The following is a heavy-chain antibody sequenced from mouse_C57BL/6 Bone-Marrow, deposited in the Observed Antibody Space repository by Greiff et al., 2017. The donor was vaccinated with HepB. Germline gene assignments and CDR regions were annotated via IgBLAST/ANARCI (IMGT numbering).Heavy chain of an antibody. J-gene: IGHJ1*03. CDR1: GFTFSDYG. CDR3: ARHDWYFDV. CDR2: ISNLAYSI. V-gene: IGHV5-15*01. Sequence: EVQVVESGGGLVQPGGSLKLSCAASGFTFSDYGMAWVGQAPRKGPEWVAFISNLAYSIYYADTVTGRFTISRENAKNTLYLEMSSLRSEDTAMYYCARHDWYFDVWGTGTTVTVSS.